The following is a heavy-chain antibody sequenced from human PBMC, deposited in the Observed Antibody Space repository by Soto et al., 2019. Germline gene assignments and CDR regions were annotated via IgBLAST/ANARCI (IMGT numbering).Heavy chain of an antibody. J-gene: IGHJ4*02. Sequence: PSETLSLTCAVSGGSISSGGYSWNWIRQPPGKGLEWIGYFYYSGGTNYNPSLKSRVTISADTSKNQFSLKLSSVTAADTAVYYCARGDYGSGIYFPKLDFWGQGTLVTVAS. CDR2: FYYSGGT. D-gene: IGHD3-10*01. CDR3: ARGDYGSGIYFPKLDF. V-gene: IGHV4-61*08. CDR1: GGSISSGGYS.